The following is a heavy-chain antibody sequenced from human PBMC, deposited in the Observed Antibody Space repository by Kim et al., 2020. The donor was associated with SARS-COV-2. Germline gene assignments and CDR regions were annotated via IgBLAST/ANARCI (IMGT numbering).Heavy chain of an antibody. CDR3: ARGMGDSYGYYSGMDV. Sequence: SVKGRLTIARDNSKNTLYLQMNSLRAEDTAVYYCARGMGDSYGYYSGMDVWGQGTTVTVSS. V-gene: IGHV3-30*07. J-gene: IGHJ6*02. D-gene: IGHD5-18*01.